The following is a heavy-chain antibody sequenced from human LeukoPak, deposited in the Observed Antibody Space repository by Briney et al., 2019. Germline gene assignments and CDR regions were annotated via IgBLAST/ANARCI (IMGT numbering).Heavy chain of an antibody. J-gene: IGHJ4*02. CDR3: TRHPVGIAVEL. CDR2: IKQDGSEK. Sequence: GGSLRLSCAASGFTFSSYWMTWVGQAPGKGLEWVANIKQDGSEKYYVDSVKGRFTVSRDNAKNSLYLQMNSLRAEDTAVYYCTRHPVGIAVELWGQGTLVTVSS. D-gene: IGHD6-19*01. CDR1: GFTFSSYW. V-gene: IGHV3-7*01.